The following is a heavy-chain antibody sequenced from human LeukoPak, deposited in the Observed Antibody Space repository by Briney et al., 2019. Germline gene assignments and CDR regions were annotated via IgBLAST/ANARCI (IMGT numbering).Heavy chain of an antibody. Sequence: GGSLRLYCAASGFTFSSYAMSWLRPAPGKGLEWVSAISGSGGSTYYADSVKGRFTISRANSKTKLHMKMKSLRAEDTAVYYCARAYCSGCSCYFLGYYYYGMDVWGQGTTVTVSS. CDR1: GFTFSSYA. J-gene: IGHJ6*02. CDR3: ARAYCSGCSCYFLGYYYYGMDV. V-gene: IGHV3-23*01. D-gene: IGHD2-15*01. CDR2: ISGSGGST.